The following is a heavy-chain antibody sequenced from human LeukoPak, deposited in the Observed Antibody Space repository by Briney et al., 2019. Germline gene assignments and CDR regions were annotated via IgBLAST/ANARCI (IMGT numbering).Heavy chain of an antibody. D-gene: IGHD3-22*01. Sequence: ASVKVSCKASGYTFTNYEIHWVRQAPGQGLEWMGWINPNSGGTNYAQKFQGRVTMTRDTSISTAYMDLSRLRSDDTAVYYCARESYYDSSGPWYFQHWGQGTLVTVSS. CDR2: INPNSGGT. V-gene: IGHV1-2*02. CDR1: GYTFTNYE. CDR3: ARESYYDSSGPWYFQH. J-gene: IGHJ1*01.